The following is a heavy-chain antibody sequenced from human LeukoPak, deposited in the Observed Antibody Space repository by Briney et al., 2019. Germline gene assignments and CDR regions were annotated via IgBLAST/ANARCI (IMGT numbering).Heavy chain of an antibody. CDR1: GFIFSTYT. Sequence: GGSLRLSCSASGFIFSTYTMNWVRQAPRQAPGKGLEYVSGISSNGGSAYYGNSVKGRFTISRDNSKNTLYLQMSSLRAEDTAVYYCVPSPGSGSYRGRGYWGQGTLVTVSS. CDR2: ISSNGGSA. J-gene: IGHJ4*02. V-gene: IGHV3-64D*06. CDR3: VPSPGSGSYRGRGY. D-gene: IGHD3-10*01.